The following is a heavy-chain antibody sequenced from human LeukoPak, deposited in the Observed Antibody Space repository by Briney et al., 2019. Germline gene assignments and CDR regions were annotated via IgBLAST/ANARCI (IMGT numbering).Heavy chain of an antibody. CDR1: GGSISSYY. CDR3: ARATGYDGGYFDY. CDR2: IYYSGST. V-gene: IGHV4-59*01. D-gene: IGHD5-12*01. Sequence: PSETLSLTCTVSGGSISSYYWSWIRQPPGEGLEWIGYIYYSGSTNYNPSLKSRVTISVDTSKNQFSLKLSSVTAADTAVYYCARATGYDGGYFDYWGQGALVTVSS. J-gene: IGHJ4*02.